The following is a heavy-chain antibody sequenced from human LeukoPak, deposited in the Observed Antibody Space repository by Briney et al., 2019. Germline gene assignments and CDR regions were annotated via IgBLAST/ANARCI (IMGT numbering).Heavy chain of an antibody. J-gene: IGHJ4*02. D-gene: IGHD2-15*01. Sequence: SETLSLTCAVYGGSFSGYYWSWIRQPPGKGLEWIGEINHSGSTNYNPSLKSRVTISVDTSKNQFSLKLSSLTAADTAVYYCAVFLPYCSGGSCYSDYWGQGTLVTVSS. CDR1: GGSFSGYY. CDR2: INHSGST. V-gene: IGHV4-34*01. CDR3: AVFLPYCSGGSCYSDY.